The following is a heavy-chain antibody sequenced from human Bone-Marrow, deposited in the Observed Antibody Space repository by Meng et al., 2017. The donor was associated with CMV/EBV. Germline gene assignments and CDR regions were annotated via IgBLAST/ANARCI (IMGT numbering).Heavy chain of an antibody. CDR2: INSDGSST. V-gene: IGHV3-74*01. CDR3: ARVKTYYYDSSGYGYFDY. J-gene: IGHJ4*02. D-gene: IGHD3-22*01. Sequence: GESLKISCAASGFTFSSYWMHWVRQAPGKGLVWVSRINSDGSSTSYADSVKGRFTISRDNAKNTLYLQMNSLRAEDTAVYYCARVKTYYYDSSGYGYFDYCGQGTLVTVSS. CDR1: GFTFSSYW.